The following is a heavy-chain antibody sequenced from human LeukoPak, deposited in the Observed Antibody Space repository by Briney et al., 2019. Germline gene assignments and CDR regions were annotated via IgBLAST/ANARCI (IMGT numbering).Heavy chain of an antibody. J-gene: IGHJ5*02. Sequence: SETLSLTCTVPGDSTSGYYWSWIRQLAGKGLEWIGRMYTSGSANYNPSLKSRVTMSLDTSKKLFSLQMSSVTAADTAIYYCATERSRGLALWGQGALVIVSS. CDR1: GDSTSGYY. D-gene: IGHD2-2*01. V-gene: IGHV4-4*07. CDR3: ATERSRGLAL. CDR2: MYTSGSA.